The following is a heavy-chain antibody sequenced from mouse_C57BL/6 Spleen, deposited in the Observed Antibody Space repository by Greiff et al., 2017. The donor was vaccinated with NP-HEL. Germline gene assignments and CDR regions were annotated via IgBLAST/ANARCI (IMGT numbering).Heavy chain of an antibody. CDR2: IHPNSGST. V-gene: IGHV1-64*01. Sequence: VQLQQPGAELVKPGASVKLSCKASGYTFTSYWMHWVKQRPGQGLEWIGMIHPNSGSTNYNEKFKSKATLTVDKSSSTAYMQLSSLTAEDSAVYYCARSTTVVAKCAMDYWGQGTSVTVSS. CDR3: ARSTTVVAKCAMDY. J-gene: IGHJ4*01. D-gene: IGHD1-1*01. CDR1: GYTFTSYW.